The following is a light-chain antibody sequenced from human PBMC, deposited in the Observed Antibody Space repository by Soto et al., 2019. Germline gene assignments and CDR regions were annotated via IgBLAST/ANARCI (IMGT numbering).Light chain of an antibody. CDR3: LLYYGAAVV. V-gene: IGLV7-43*01. CDR1: TGPVTSDYY. CDR2: STT. Sequence: QAVVTQEPSLTVSPGGTGSLTCASSTGPVTSDYYPNWFQQKPGQAPRALIYSTTKKHSWNPARFSGSLLGGKAALTLSGVQPEDEADYYCLLYYGAAVVFGGGTKLTVL. J-gene: IGLJ2*01.